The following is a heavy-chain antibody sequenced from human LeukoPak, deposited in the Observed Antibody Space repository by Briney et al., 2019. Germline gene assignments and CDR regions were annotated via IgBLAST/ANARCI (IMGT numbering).Heavy chain of an antibody. CDR1: GYPISSGYY. V-gene: IGHV4-38-2*01. CDR3: ARQEGTYYDFWSGYSHPYFDY. J-gene: IGHJ4*02. Sequence: PSETLSLTCAVSGYPISSGYYWVWIRQPPGKGLEWIGSIYHSGSTYYNPSLKSRVTISVDTSKNQFSLKLSSVTAADTAVYYCARQEGTYYDFWSGYSHPYFDYWGQGTLVTVSS. CDR2: IYHSGST. D-gene: IGHD3-3*01.